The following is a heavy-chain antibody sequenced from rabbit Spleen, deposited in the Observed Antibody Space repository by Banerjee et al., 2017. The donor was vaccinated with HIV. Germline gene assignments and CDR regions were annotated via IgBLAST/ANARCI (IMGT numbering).Heavy chain of an antibody. D-gene: IGHD2-1*01. CDR3: VRDLGYDDYSEKGYFNL. V-gene: IGHV1S7*01. Sequence: QLVESGGGLVQPGGSLKLSCKASGFDFSRYYVSWVRQAPGKGLEWIGDIDPIFGRTYYASWVNGRFTISSHNAQNTLYLQLNSLTAADTATYFCVRDLGYDDYSEKGYFNLWGPGTLVTVS. J-gene: IGHJ4*01. CDR2: IDPIFGRT. CDR1: GFDFSRYY.